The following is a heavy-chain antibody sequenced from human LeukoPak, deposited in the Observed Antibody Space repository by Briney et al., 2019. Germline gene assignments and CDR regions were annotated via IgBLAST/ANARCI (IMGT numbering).Heavy chain of an antibody. CDR2: ISGYNSKT. J-gene: IGHJ4*02. Sequence: ASVKVSCKASGYTFTSYGISWLRQAPGQGLEWMGWISGYNSKTNYAQKFQRRITMTTDTSTSTAYMELSSLRSDDTAVYYCARSLWFGELDYWGQGTLVTVSS. CDR3: ARSLWFGELDY. CDR1: GYTFTSYG. D-gene: IGHD3-10*01. V-gene: IGHV1-18*01.